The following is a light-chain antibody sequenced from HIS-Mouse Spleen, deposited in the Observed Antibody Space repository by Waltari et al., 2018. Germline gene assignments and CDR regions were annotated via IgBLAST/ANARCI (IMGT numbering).Light chain of an antibody. CDR2: EDS. CDR3: YSTDSSGNHRV. V-gene: IGLV3-10*01. J-gene: IGLJ2*01. CDR1: ALTKKY. Sequence: SYELTQPPSVSVSPGQTARITCPGDALTKKYAYWYQQNSGQAPVLVIYEDSKRPSGIPERFSGSSSGTMATLTISGAQVEDEADYYCYSTDSSGNHRVFGGGTKLTVL.